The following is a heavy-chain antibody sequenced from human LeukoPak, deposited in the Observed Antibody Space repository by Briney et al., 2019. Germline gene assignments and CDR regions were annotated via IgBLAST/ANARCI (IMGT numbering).Heavy chain of an antibody. CDR3: ARSDPIVGASHFDY. J-gene: IGHJ4*02. D-gene: IGHD1-26*01. CDR2: SSAYNGNT. V-gene: IGHV1-18*01. CDR1: GYTFTSYS. Sequence: GASVKVSCKASGYTFTSYSISWVRQAPGQGLEWMGWSSAYNGNTNYAQKLQGRVTMTTDTSTSTAYMELRSLRSDDTAVYYCARSDPIVGASHFDYWGQGTLVTVSS.